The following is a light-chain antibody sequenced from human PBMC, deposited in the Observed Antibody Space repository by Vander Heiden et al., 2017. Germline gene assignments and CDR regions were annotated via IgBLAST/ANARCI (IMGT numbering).Light chain of an antibody. Sequence: DIQMTQSPSTLPAFIGDRVTITCRASQSINRWLAWHQQKPGKAPKLLISEASSLESGVPSRFSGGRSGTEFTLTISNLRPDDFATYYCQQYSSYSYTFGQGTKVEIK. CDR1: QSINRW. V-gene: IGKV1-5*03. J-gene: IGKJ2*01. CDR3: QQYSSYSYT. CDR2: EAS.